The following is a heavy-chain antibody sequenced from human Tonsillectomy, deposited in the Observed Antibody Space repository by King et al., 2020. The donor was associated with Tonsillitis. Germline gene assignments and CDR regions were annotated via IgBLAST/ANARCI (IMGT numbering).Heavy chain of an antibody. V-gene: IGHV3-23*04. J-gene: IGHJ5*02. Sequence: VQLVESGGGLVQPGGSLRLSCAASGFTFNSYAMSWVRQAPGKGLEWVSGISGSGSSSYYAVSVKGRVTISRDNSKSTLYLQMDSLRAEETAVYYCAKDGSYSRGWSWFVPWFQGTLVTVSS. CDR1: GFTFNSYA. D-gene: IGHD6-19*01. CDR2: ISGSGSSS. CDR3: AKDGSYSRGWSWFVP.